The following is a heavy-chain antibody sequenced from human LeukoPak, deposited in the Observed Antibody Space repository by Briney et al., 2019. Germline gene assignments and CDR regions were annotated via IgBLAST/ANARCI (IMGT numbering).Heavy chain of an antibody. V-gene: IGHV3-13*01. Sequence: PGGSLRLSCAASGFTLSTYDMHWVRQPTGKGLEWVSGIDIPGNTYYPDSVKGRFTMSRESAKNSLYLQMSSLRAGDTAVYYCARAVAGTHWFDPWGQGTLVTVSS. J-gene: IGHJ5*02. CDR1: GFTLSTYD. D-gene: IGHD6-19*01. CDR2: IDIPGNT. CDR3: ARAVAGTHWFDP.